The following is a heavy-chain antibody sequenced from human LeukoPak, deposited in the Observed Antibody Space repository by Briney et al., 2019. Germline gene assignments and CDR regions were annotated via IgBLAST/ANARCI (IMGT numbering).Heavy chain of an antibody. V-gene: IGHV4-39*01. CDR3: ARHTDSGATTSHFDY. CDR2: IYYSGST. CDR1: GGSISSSSYY. D-gene: IGHD1-26*01. J-gene: IGHJ4*02. Sequence: SETLSLTCTVSGGSISSSSYYWGWIRQPPGKGLEWIGSIYYSGSTYYNPSLKSRVTISVDTSKNQLSLKLSSVTAADTAVYYCARHTDSGATTSHFDYWGQGTLVTVSS.